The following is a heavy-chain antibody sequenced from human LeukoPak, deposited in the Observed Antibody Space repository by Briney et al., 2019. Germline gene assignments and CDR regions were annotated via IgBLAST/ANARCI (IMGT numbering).Heavy chain of an antibody. V-gene: IGHV1-69*04. D-gene: IGHD2-15*01. CDR3: ARPIGANCSGGSCYRGMDV. CDR1: GGTFSSYA. Sequence: SVKVSCKASGGTFSSYAISWVRQAPGQGLEWMGRIIPILGIANYAQKFQGRVTITADKSTSTAYMELGSLRSEDTAVYYCARPIGANCSGGSCYRGMDVWGQGTTVTVSS. CDR2: IIPILGIA. J-gene: IGHJ6*02.